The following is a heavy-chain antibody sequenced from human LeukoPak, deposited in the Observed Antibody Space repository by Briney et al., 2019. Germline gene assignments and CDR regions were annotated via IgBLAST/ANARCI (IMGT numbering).Heavy chain of an antibody. Sequence: GGSLRLSCAASGFTFSSYAMSWVRQAPGKGLEWVSAISGSGGSTYYADSAKGRFTISRDNSKNTLYLQMNSLRAEDTAVYYCAKMEVVTPNFDYWGQGTLVTVSS. CDR2: ISGSGGST. J-gene: IGHJ4*02. CDR1: GFTFSSYA. CDR3: AKMEVVTPNFDY. V-gene: IGHV3-23*01. D-gene: IGHD4-23*01.